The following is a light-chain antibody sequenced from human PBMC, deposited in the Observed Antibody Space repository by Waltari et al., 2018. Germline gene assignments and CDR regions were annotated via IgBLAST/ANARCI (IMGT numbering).Light chain of an antibody. CDR2: KAS. Sequence: DIQMTQSPSTLSASVGDRVTITCRASQNINSWLAWYQQKPGKAPKLLIYKASSLESGVPSRFSGSGSWTEFTLTISSLQPDDFATYYCQQHSNYWTFGQGTKVEIK. CDR3: QQHSNYWT. V-gene: IGKV1-5*03. J-gene: IGKJ1*01. CDR1: QNINSW.